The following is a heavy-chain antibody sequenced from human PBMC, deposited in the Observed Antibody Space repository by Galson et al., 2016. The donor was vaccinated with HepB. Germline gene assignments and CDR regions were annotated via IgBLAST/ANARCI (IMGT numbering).Heavy chain of an antibody. Sequence: QSGAEVKKPGESLQISCKGSGYSFTSYWIGWVRQMPGKGLEWMGITYPGDSDTKYNPSFQGQVTISADKSITTAYRQWSSLKASDAAFYYCARLGHGIDVWGQGTTVTVSS. V-gene: IGHV5-51*01. D-gene: IGHD3-16*01. J-gene: IGHJ6*02. CDR3: ARLGHGIDV. CDR2: TYPGDSDT. CDR1: GYSFTSYW.